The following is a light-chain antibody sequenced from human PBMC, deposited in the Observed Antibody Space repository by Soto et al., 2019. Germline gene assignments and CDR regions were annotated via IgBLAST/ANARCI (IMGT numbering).Light chain of an antibody. CDR3: SSYTSSSTL. CDR1: SSDVGSYNY. J-gene: IGLJ1*01. CDR2: EVS. V-gene: IGLV2-14*01. Sequence: QFGRTQPDSVSGSAGQSITISCTRTSSDVGSYNYVSWYQQHPGKAPKLMIYEVSDRPSGISSRFSGSKSGNTASLTISGLQTEDEADYCCSSYTSSSTLFGTGIKVTVL.